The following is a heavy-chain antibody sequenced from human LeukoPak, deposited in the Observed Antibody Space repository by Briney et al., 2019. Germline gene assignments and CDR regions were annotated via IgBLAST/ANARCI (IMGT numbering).Heavy chain of an antibody. CDR2: IRYDESNR. V-gene: IGHV3-33*01. D-gene: IGHD3-9*01. CDR3: ASDAVRYPLD. CDR1: RFTFSNRG. J-gene: IGHJ1*01. Sequence: PGWSLSLSCAASRFTFSNRGFHCVRQAACRGRESLTVIRYDESNRYDAGSVKGRFTIYRDNSKKTVYLQMNSLRAEDTAVYYCASDAVRYPLDWGQGTLVTVSS.